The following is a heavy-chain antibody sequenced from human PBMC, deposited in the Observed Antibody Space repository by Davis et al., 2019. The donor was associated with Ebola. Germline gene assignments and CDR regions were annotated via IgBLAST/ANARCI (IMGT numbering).Heavy chain of an antibody. CDR1: GFTFSSYS. D-gene: IGHD6-13*01. V-gene: IGHV3-48*01. CDR2: ISSSGSTI. CDR3: TTDIAAAGWDV. J-gene: IGHJ6*04. Sequence: PGGSLRLSCAASGFTFSSYSMNWVRQAPGKGLEWVSYISSSGSTIYYADSVKGRFTISRDNSKNTLYLQMNSLKTEDTAVYYCTTDIAAAGWDVWGKGTTVTVSS.